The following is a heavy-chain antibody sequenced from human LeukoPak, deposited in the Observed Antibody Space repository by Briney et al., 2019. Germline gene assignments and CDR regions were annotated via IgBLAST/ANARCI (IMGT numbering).Heavy chain of an antibody. Sequence: PGGSLRLSSAAPGFTFSNYAMGWVRQAPGKGLEWVSSINGRDGRTYYADSVRGRFSISSDNSKNTLFLQMNSLRAEDTAVYYCARGEAFAFDMWGQGTVVTVSS. CDR2: INGRDGRT. CDR1: GFTFSNYA. CDR3: ARGEAFAFDM. V-gene: IGHV3-23*01. J-gene: IGHJ3*02.